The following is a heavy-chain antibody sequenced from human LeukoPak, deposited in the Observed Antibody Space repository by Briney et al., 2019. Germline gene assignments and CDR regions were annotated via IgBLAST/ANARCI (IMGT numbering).Heavy chain of an antibody. D-gene: IGHD6-13*01. Sequence: ASVKVSCKASGYTLTSYGISWVRQAPGQGLEWMGWISAYNGNTNYAQKLQGRVTMTTDTSTSTAYMELRSLRSDDTAVYYCASLVAAAGRNWFDPWGQGTLVTVSS. CDR1: GYTLTSYG. CDR3: ASLVAAAGRNWFDP. CDR2: ISAYNGNT. J-gene: IGHJ5*02. V-gene: IGHV1-18*01.